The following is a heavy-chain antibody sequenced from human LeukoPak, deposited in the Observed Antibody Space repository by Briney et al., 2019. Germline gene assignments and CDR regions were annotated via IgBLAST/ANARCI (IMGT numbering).Heavy chain of an antibody. V-gene: IGHV3-30*12. CDR1: GFTFTTYG. CDR3: VRSRGVAHSFDF. CDR2: VFYDGTQR. J-gene: IGHJ4*02. D-gene: IGHD5-24*01. Sequence: GGSLRLSCAASGFTFTTYGMHWVRQTPGKGLEWVAVVFYDGTQRYYADSVKGRCTISRDNSKNTLDLQMNSLRVKDTATYYCVRSRGVAHSFDFWGQGALVTVSS.